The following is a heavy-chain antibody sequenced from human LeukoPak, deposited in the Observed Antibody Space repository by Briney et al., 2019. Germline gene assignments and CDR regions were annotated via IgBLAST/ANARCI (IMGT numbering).Heavy chain of an antibody. CDR3: AKDRGYCSGDSCTLLFAY. V-gene: IGHV3-23*01. Sequence: PGGSLRISCVASGFIFSDFSMNWVRQAPGKGLEWVSLITGSTGSAYYADSVKGRFTISRDNSKNTLYLQMNSLRAEDTAVYYCAKDRGYCSGDSCTLLFAYWGQGTLVNVSS. J-gene: IGHJ4*02. CDR1: GFIFSDFS. D-gene: IGHD2-15*01. CDR2: ITGSTGSA.